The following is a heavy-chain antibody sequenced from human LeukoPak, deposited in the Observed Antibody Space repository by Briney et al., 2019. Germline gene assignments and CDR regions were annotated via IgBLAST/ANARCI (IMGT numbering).Heavy chain of an antibody. V-gene: IGHV3-11*06. CDR2: ISSSSSYT. D-gene: IGHD3-10*01. CDR3: ARDTGSGSYYYYGMDV. J-gene: IGHJ6*04. Sequence: GGSLRLSCAASGFTFSDYYMGWICQAPGKGLEWVSYISSSSSYTNYADSMKGRFTISRDNAKNSLYLQMNSLRAEDTAVYYCARDTGSGSYYYYGMDVWGKGTTVTVSS. CDR1: GFTFSDYY.